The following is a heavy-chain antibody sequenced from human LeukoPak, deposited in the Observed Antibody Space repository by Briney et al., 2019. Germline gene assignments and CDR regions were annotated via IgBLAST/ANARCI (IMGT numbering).Heavy chain of an antibody. Sequence: PGRSLRLSCAASGFTFSYGMHWVRQAQGKGLEWVAVISYDGSNKYYADSVKGRFTISRDNSKNTLYLEMNSLRAEDTAVYYCAKSLYGSGSYHFDYWGQGTLVTVSS. V-gene: IGHV3-30*18. CDR2: ISYDGSNK. CDR1: GFTFSYG. J-gene: IGHJ4*02. CDR3: AKSLYGSGSYHFDY. D-gene: IGHD3-10*01.